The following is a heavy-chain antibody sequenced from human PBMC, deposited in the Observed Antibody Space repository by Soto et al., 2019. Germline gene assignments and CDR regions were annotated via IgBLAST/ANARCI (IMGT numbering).Heavy chain of an antibody. V-gene: IGHV5-51*01. Sequence: EVQLVQSGAEVKKPGESLKISCKASGYSFPGYWIGWVRQMPGKGLEWMGIIYPDNSNTRYNPSFQGQVTISADKSLRTAYLQWSSLKASDTAIYYCARQAAAVATVPLLYFDPWGQGTLVTVSS. D-gene: IGHD1-1*01. CDR3: ARQAAAVATVPLLYFDP. CDR2: IYPDNSNT. CDR1: GYSFPGYW. J-gene: IGHJ5*02.